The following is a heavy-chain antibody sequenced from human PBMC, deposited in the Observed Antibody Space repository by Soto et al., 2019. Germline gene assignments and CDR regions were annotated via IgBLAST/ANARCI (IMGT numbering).Heavy chain of an antibody. Sequence: QVQLQESGPGLVKPSGTLSLTCAVSGGSISSSNWWSWVRRPPGEGLEWLGVIYRSGSPNYNPSLKSRVTVSVDKSKNQFALKVTSVTAADTAVYYCARALDGYATPAVYWGQGTLVTVSS. V-gene: IGHV4-4*02. CDR3: ARALDGYATPAVY. CDR2: IYRSGSP. J-gene: IGHJ4*02. CDR1: GGSISSSNW. D-gene: IGHD2-8*01.